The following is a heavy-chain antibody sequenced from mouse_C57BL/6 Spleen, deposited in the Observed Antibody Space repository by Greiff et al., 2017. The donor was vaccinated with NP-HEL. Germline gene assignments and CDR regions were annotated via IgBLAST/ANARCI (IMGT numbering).Heavy chain of an antibody. J-gene: IGHJ3*01. CDR1: GFTFSSYG. D-gene: IGHD2-4*01. Sequence: EVQGVESGGDLVKPGGSLKLSCAASGFTFSSYGMSWVRQTPDKRLGWVATISSGGSYTYYPDSVKGRFTISRDNAKNTLYLQMSSLKSEDTAMYYCARRGDYDGFAYWGQGTLVTVSA. V-gene: IGHV5-6*01. CDR3: ARRGDYDGFAY. CDR2: ISSGGSYT.